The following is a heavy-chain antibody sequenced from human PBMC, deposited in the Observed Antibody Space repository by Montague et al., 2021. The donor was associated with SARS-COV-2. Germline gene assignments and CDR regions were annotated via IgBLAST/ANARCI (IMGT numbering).Heavy chain of an antibody. Sequence: SETLSLTCPVSGVSITSSSYFWAWIRQPPGKGPEWIGSIYSNGITYYNPSLNSRVTISVDTSTNQFSLTLSSVTAADTAVYYCAADYGARDWFDPWGQGTLVAVSS. D-gene: IGHD4-17*01. CDR2: IYSNGIT. J-gene: IGHJ5*02. CDR3: AADYGARDWFDP. V-gene: IGHV4-39*01. CDR1: GVSITSSSYF.